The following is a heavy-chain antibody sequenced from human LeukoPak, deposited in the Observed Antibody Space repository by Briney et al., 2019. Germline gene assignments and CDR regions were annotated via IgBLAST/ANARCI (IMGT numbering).Heavy chain of an antibody. Sequence: SETLSLTCAVYGGSFSGYYWSWIRQPPGKGLEWIGEINHSGSTNYNPSLKSRVTISVDTSKNQFSLKLSSVTAADTAVYFCARVSWFPGTSYYYMDVWGKGTTVTVSS. D-gene: IGHD1-1*01. CDR1: GGSFSGYY. V-gene: IGHV4-34*01. CDR2: INHSGST. CDR3: ARVSWFPGTSYYYMDV. J-gene: IGHJ6*03.